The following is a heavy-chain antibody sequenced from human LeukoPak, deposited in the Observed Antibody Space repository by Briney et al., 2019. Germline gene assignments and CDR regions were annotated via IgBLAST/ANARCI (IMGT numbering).Heavy chain of an antibody. Sequence: SETLSLTCTVSGGSISSSSYYWGWIRQPPGKGLEWIGSIYYSGSTYYNPSLKSRVTISVDTSKNQFSLKLSAVTAADTAVFYCVRQWGVDTATGSDYWGQGTLVTVSS. CDR2: IYYSGST. V-gene: IGHV4-39*01. D-gene: IGHD5-18*01. CDR1: GGSISSSSYY. CDR3: VRQWGVDTATGSDY. J-gene: IGHJ4*02.